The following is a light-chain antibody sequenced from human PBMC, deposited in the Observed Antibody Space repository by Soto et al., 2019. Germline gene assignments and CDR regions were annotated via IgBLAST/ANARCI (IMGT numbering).Light chain of an antibody. CDR2: WAS. J-gene: IGKJ1*01. Sequence: DIVMTQSPDSLAVSLGERATINCKSRQSIFYRGNNKNALAWFQQKPGQPPKLLVYWASTRESGVPDRFSGSGSGTDFTLTISGLQAEDVAVYYCQQYYSAPTWTFGQGTKVDI. CDR3: QQYYSAPTWT. CDR1: QSIFYRGNNKNA. V-gene: IGKV4-1*01.